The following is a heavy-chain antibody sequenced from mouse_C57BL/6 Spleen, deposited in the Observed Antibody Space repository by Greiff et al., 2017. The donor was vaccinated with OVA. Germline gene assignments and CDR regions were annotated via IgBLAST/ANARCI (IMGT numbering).Heavy chain of an antibody. CDR3: ERRAGDD. V-gene: IGHV1-78*01. CDR2: IYPRDGSN. J-gene: IGHJ2*01. CDR1: GYTFPDHT. D-gene: IGHD3-3*01. Sequence: VQLQESDAVLVKPGASVKIYCKVSGYTFPDHTIHWMKQRPEQGLEWFGYIYPRDGSNKYNEKFKGKTTMTADKSSSKAYMQINRLTSGDSAVYFCERRAGDDWGQGAMLAVSS.